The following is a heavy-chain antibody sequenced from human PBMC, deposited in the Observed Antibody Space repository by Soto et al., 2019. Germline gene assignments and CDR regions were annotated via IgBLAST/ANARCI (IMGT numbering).Heavy chain of an antibody. J-gene: IGHJ4*01. D-gene: IGHD3-22*01. CDR2: ISAYNGNT. CDR3: AGGGGEYDSSGYEEYFDP. CDR1: GYTFTSYA. V-gene: IGHV1-18*01. Sequence: VPVNVSSKASGYTFTSYAISWVRQAPGQALEWMGWISAYNGNTNYAQKLQGRVTMTTDTSTSTAYMELRIPRSDDTAVNYCAGGGGEYDSSGYEEYFDPCHHGTL.